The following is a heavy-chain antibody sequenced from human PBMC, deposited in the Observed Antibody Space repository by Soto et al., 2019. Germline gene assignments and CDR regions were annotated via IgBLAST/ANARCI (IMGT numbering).Heavy chain of an antibody. CDR2: INPSGGST. CDR1: GSTFTSYY. CDR3: AREGTMVRGVIGWFDP. V-gene: IGHV1-46*03. D-gene: IGHD3-10*01. J-gene: IGHJ5*02. Sequence: ASVKVSCQASGSTFTSYYMHWVRQAPGQGLEWMGIINPSGGSTSYAQKFQGRVTMTRDTSTSTVYMELSSLRSEDTAVYYCAREGTMVRGVIGWFDPWGQGTLVTVSS.